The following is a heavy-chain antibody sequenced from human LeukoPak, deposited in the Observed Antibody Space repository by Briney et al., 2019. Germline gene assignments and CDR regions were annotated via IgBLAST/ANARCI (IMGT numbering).Heavy chain of an antibody. J-gene: IGHJ4*02. CDR1: GFTFRSSE. CDR2: ISDSGSTI. CDR3: ARESYGSGWYYYFDY. D-gene: IGHD6-19*01. Sequence: PGGSLRLSCAASGFTFRSSEMNWVRQAPGKGLEWVSYISDSGSTISYADSVKGRFTISRDNAKNSLYLQMNSLRAEDTAIYYCARESYGSGWYYYFDYWGQGTLVTVSS. V-gene: IGHV3-48*03.